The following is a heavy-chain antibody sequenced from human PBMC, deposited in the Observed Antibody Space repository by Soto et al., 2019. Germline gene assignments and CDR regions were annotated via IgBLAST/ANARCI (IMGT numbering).Heavy chain of an antibody. V-gene: IGHV5-51*01. D-gene: IGHD3-3*01. CDR1: GYSFAGYW. CDR2: IYPSDSDT. J-gene: IGHJ4*02. CDR3: ARGGVSTRTFDY. Sequence: GESLKISCKGSGYSFAGYWIAWVRQMPGKGLELMGIIYPSDSDTRYRPSFQGQVTISADKSISSAYLQWSSLGASDTAMYYCARGGVSTRTFDYWGQGTPVTVSS.